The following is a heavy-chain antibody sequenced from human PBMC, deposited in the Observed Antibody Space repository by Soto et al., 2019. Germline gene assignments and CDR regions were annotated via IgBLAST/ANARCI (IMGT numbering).Heavy chain of an antibody. V-gene: IGHV1-2*04. Sequence: QVQLVQSGAEVKKPGASVKVSCKTSGYTFTGYYIHWVRQAPGQGLEWMGCINPNSGATNYAQKFRGWVTMTRDTSISTAYMEVSRLTSDDTAVYYCATGPTTHSGGQGTLVTVSS. CDR2: INPNSGAT. D-gene: IGHD2-15*01. J-gene: IGHJ5*01. CDR3: ATGPTTHS. CDR1: GYTFTGYY.